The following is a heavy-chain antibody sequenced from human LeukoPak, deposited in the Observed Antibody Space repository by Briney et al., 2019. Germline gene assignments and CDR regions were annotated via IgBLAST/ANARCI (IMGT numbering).Heavy chain of an antibody. CDR2: INPSGGST. CDR3: ARDLYYASSGGALHI. Sequence: GASVKTSCKASGYTSTNYYMNWVRQAPGQGLEWMGTINPSGGSTSYAQKFQGRVTMTGDTSTSTVYMELSSLRSEDTAIYYCARDLYYASSGGALHIWGQGTLFTVSS. V-gene: IGHV1-46*01. CDR1: GYTSTNYY. J-gene: IGHJ3*02. D-gene: IGHD3-22*01.